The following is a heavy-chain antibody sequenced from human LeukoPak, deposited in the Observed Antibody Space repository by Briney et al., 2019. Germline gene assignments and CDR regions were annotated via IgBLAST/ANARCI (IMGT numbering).Heavy chain of an antibody. CDR2: MNPNSGNT. J-gene: IGHJ6*02. Sequence: ASVKVSCKASGYTFTSYDINWVRQATGQGLEWMGWMNPNSGNTGYAQKFQGRVTMTRNTSISTAYMGLSSLRSEDTAVYYCARYTFLEWLFSYYYGMDVWGQGTTVTVSS. V-gene: IGHV1-8*01. D-gene: IGHD3-3*02. CDR1: GYTFTSYD. CDR3: ARYTFLEWLFSYYYGMDV.